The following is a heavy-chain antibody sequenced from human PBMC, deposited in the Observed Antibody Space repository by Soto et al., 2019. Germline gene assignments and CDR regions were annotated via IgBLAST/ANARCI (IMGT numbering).Heavy chain of an antibody. D-gene: IGHD3-3*01. CDR2: ISAYNGNT. CDR3: ARDSGVLRFLEWLVSFDY. CDR1: GYTFTSYG. Sequence: ASVKVSCKASGYTFTSYGISWVRQAPGQGLEWMGWISAYNGNTNYAQKLQGRVTMTTDTSTSTAYMELRSLRSDDTAVYYCARDSGVLRFLEWLVSFDYWGQGTLVTVSS. J-gene: IGHJ4*02. V-gene: IGHV1-18*01.